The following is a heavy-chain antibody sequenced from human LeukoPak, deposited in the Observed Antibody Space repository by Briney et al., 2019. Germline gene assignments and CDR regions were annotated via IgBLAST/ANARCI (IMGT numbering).Heavy chain of an antibody. CDR2: ISSSSSTI. D-gene: IGHD4-17*01. J-gene: IGHJ4*02. CDR3: ARGSTVTHVGGFDY. V-gene: IGHV3-48*04. CDR1: GFTFSSYS. Sequence: SGGSLRLSCAASGFTFSSYSMNWVRQAPGKGLEWVSYISSSSSTIYYADSVKGRFTISRDNAKNSLYLQMNSLRAEDTAVYYCARGSTVTHVGGFDYWGQGTLVTVSS.